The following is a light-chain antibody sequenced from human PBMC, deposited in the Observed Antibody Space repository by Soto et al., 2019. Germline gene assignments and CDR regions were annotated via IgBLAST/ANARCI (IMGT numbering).Light chain of an antibody. CDR1: QSVSSN. CDR2: GAS. CDR3: QQYNNWPRT. V-gene: IGKV3-15*01. Sequence: ELVITQSPATLSVSPGERATLSCRASQSVSSNLAWYQQKPGQAPRLLIYGASTRATGIPARFSGSGSGTEFTLTISILQSEDFAVYYCQQYNNWPRTFGQGTKVEIK. J-gene: IGKJ1*01.